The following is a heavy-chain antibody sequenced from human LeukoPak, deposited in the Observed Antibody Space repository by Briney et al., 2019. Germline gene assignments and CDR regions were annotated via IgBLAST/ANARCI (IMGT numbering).Heavy chain of an antibody. CDR2: ISAYNGNT. Sequence: ASVKVSCKASGYTFTSYGISWVRQAPGQGLEWMGWISAYNGNTNYAQKPQGRVTMTTDTSTSTAYMELRSLRSDDTAVYYCARGSYYDILTGYRDFDYWGQGTLVTVSS. D-gene: IGHD3-9*01. CDR1: GYTFTSYG. J-gene: IGHJ4*02. V-gene: IGHV1-18*01. CDR3: ARGSYYDILTGYRDFDY.